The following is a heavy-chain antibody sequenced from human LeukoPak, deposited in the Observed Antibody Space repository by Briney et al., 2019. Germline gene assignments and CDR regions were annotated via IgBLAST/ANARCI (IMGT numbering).Heavy chain of an antibody. J-gene: IGHJ4*02. CDR3: ARDANWRPAAD. Sequence: GGSLRLSCAASRFTFRNYAMSWVRQAPGKGLEWVSSITENGDNTYYGDSVEGRSTISRDNSKDTLYLQMNSLRVEDTAIYFCARDANWRPAADWGQGTLVTVSS. CDR2: ITENGDNT. V-gene: IGHV3-23*01. CDR1: RFTFRNYA. D-gene: IGHD2-2*01.